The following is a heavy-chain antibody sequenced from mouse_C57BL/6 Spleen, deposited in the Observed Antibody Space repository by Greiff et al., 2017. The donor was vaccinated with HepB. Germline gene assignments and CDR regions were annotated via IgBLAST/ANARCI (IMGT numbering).Heavy chain of an antibody. J-gene: IGHJ3*01. CDR1: GYTFTSYW. Sequence: VQLQQPGAELVKPGASVKLSCKASGYTFTSYWMQWVKQRPGQGLEWIGEIDPSDSYTNYNQKFKGKATLTVDTSSSTAYMQLSSLTSEDSAVYYCARRGYDLFAYWGQGTLVTVSA. V-gene: IGHV1-50*01. CDR2: IDPSDSYT. CDR3: ARRGYDLFAY. D-gene: IGHD2-4*01.